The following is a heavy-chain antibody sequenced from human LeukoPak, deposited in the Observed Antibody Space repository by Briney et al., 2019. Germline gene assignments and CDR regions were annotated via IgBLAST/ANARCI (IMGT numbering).Heavy chain of an antibody. CDR2: MYPGDSAT. J-gene: IGHJ4*02. Sequence: GESLKISCRASGYWFTSYWIGWVRQMPGKGLEWMGIMYPGDSATRYSPAFQGHVTISADSSISTAYLQWSSLKVSDTAIYYCARRAGISGYSFYLDSWGQGTLVSVSS. CDR3: ARRAGISGYSFYLDS. D-gene: IGHD5-12*01. CDR1: GYWFTSYW. V-gene: IGHV5-51*01.